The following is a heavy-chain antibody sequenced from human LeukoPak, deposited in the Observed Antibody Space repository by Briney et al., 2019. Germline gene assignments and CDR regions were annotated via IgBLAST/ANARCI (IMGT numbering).Heavy chain of an antibody. J-gene: IGHJ4*02. V-gene: IGHV3-53*01. CDR1: GLIVSTNY. CDR3: ARGLGRELSHSFDH. Sequence: GGSLRLSCAASGLIVSTNYMSWARQAPGKGLEWGSVGSGGGATKYADSVRGPFNMSTDTSDSTVYLQMNNQRAEDTAVNYCARGLGRELSHSFDHWGQGTLVTVSS. D-gene: IGHD3-16*02. CDR2: GSGGGAT.